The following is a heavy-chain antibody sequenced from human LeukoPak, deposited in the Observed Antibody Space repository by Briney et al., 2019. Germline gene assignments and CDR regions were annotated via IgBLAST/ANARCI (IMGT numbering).Heavy chain of an antibody. CDR2: ISYDGSNK. Sequence: GGSLRLSCAASGFTFSSYGMHWVRQAPGKGLEWVAVISYDGSNKYYADSVKGRFTISRDNSKNTLYLQMNSLRAEDTAVYYCAKDYGLWGFFDYGGQGTLVTVPS. CDR3: AKDYGLWGFFDY. J-gene: IGHJ4*02. CDR1: GFTFSSYG. D-gene: IGHD4/OR15-4a*01. V-gene: IGHV3-30*18.